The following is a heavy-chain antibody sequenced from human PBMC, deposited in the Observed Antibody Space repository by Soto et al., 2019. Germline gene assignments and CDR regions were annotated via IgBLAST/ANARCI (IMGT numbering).Heavy chain of an antibody. CDR3: AKDKGRTAIDY. CDR2: IANDGRSE. J-gene: IGHJ4*02. V-gene: IGHV3-30*18. Sequence: QVQLVESGGGVVQPGRSLRLSCAASGLTFSAAGMHWVRQAPGKGLEWVAFIANDGRSESYADSVQGRFTISRDNSQNRLYLQMNGLRAEDTAVYYWAKDKGRTAIDYWGQGTLVSVSS. CDR1: GLTFSAAG.